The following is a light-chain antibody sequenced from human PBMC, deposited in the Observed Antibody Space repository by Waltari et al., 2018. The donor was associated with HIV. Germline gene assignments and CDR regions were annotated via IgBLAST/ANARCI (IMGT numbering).Light chain of an antibody. CDR1: NNDIGSYDY. CDR3: SSYVTGGTYV. V-gene: IGLV2-23*02. CDR2: DVN. Sequence: QSVLTQPAYVSASPGQSITIFCSGTNNDIGSYDYVSWYQVLPNKAPRLIIFDVNRRSSGVSFRFSGSKSGYTASLMIFDLQSEDEGEYFCSSYVTGGTYVFGSGTRVIV. J-gene: IGLJ1*01.